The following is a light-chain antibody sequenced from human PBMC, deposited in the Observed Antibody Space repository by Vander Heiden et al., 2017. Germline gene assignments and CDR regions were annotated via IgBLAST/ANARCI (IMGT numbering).Light chain of an antibody. Sequence: QSVLTQPPSVSGAPGQRVTISCTGTSSNIGAGYDVHWYQQLPGTAPKLLIYGNSNRPSGVPDRFSGSKSATSASLAITGLQAEDEADYYCQSYDSSLSGSVFGGGTKLTLL. J-gene: IGLJ2*01. CDR2: GNS. CDR1: SSNIGAGYD. CDR3: QSYDSSLSGSV. V-gene: IGLV1-40*01.